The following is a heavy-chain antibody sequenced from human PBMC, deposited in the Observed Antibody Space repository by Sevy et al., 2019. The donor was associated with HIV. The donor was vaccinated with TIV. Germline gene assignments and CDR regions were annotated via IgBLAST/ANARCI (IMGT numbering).Heavy chain of an antibody. CDR3: AKDRVSGTYYTDDFDY. D-gene: IGHD3-10*01. CDR1: GFTFSTYA. Sequence: GGSLRLSCAASGFTFSTYAMTWVRQAPGKGLEWVSVITYSGVNTYYADSVKGRFTISRDNSKNKLYLQMNSLRAEDTAVYYCAKDRVSGTYYTDDFDYWGQGTLVTVSS. CDR2: ITYSGVNT. J-gene: IGHJ4*02. V-gene: IGHV3-23*01.